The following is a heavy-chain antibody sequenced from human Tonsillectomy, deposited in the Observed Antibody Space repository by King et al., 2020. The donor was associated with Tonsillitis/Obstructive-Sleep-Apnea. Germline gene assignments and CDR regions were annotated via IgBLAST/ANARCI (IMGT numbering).Heavy chain of an antibody. CDR1: GGTFSSYA. Sequence: VQLVESGAEVKKPGSSVKVSCKASGGTFSSYAISWVRQAPGQGLEWMGGIIPIFGTANYAQKFQGRVTITADESTSTAYMELSSLRSEDTAVYYCARVVGYFSGGSCYSPAFYYMDVWGKGTTVTVSS. D-gene: IGHD2-15*01. CDR2: IIPIFGTA. CDR3: ARVVGYFSGGSCYSPAFYYMDV. V-gene: IGHV1-69*01. J-gene: IGHJ6*03.